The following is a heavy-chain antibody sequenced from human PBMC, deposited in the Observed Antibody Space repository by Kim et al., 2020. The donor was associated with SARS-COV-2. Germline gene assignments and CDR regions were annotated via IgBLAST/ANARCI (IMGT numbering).Heavy chain of an antibody. Sequence: ASVKVSCKASGYTFTSYAMNWVRQAPGQGLEWMGWINTNTGNPTYAQGFTGRFVLSLDTSVSTAYLQISSLKAEDTAVYYCARDMLLWFGELSYYYYMDVWGKGTTVTVSS. J-gene: IGHJ6*03. V-gene: IGHV7-4-1*02. CDR1: GYTFTSYA. CDR2: INTNTGNP. CDR3: ARDMLLWFGELSYYYYMDV. D-gene: IGHD3-10*01.